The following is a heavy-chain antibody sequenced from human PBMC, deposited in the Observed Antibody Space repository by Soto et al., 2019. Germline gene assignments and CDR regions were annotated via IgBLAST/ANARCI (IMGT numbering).Heavy chain of an antibody. D-gene: IGHD4-17*01. CDR1: GFNFENYA. V-gene: IGHV3-9*01. J-gene: IGHJ6*03. CDR3: AKDKSTGEYSYYRYMDV. Sequence: EVQLVESGGGLVQPDRPLRLSCEASGFNFENYAMHWVRQVPGKGLEWASAISWNSGQLDYADSVRGRFTISRDNGKNSLYLEMNSLRPDDTALYFCAKDKSTGEYSYYRYMDVWGRGTTVIVSS. CDR2: ISWNSGQL.